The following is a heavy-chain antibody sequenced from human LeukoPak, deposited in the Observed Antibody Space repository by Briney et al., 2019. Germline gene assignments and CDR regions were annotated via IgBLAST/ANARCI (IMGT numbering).Heavy chain of an antibody. J-gene: IGHJ4*02. CDR1: GFTYNNYW. CDR2: MNQDGSEK. V-gene: IGHV3-7*01. D-gene: IGHD6-19*01. CDR3: ARDGFPVAEDY. Sequence: GGSLRLFCAASGFTYNNYWMTWVRQAPGKGLEWVANMNQDGSEKYYVDSVKGRFTISRDNAKNTLYLQMNSLRAEDSAVYYCARDGFPVAEDYWGQGTLVTVSS.